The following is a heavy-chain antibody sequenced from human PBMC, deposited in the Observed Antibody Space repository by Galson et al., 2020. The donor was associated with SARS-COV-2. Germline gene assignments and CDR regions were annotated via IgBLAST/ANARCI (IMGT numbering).Heavy chain of an antibody. CDR2: INPNSGGT. CDR1: GYTFTSYY. V-gene: IGHV1-2*06. D-gene: IGHD3-22*01. CDR3: ATDYYDSSGYYGYGDYFDY. Sequence: ASVKVSCKASGYTFTSYYMHWVRQAPGQGLEWMGRINPNSGGTNYAQKFQGRVTMTRDTSISTAYMELSRLRSDDTAVYYCATDYYDSSGYYGYGDYFDYWGQGTLVTVSS. J-gene: IGHJ4*02.